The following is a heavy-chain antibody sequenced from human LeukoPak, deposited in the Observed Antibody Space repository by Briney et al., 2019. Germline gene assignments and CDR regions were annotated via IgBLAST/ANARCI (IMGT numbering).Heavy chain of an antibody. CDR1: GGSISCYY. CDR3: ARDQYDYYGSGSLPGYMDV. D-gene: IGHD3-10*01. V-gene: IGHV4-4*07. CDR2: IYTGGST. Sequence: SETLSLTCTVSGGSISCYYWSWIRQPAGKGLGWIGRIYTGGSTNYNPSLKSRVTMSVDTSKNQFSLKLSSVTAADTAVYYCARDQYDYYGSGSLPGYMDVWGKGTTVTVSS. J-gene: IGHJ6*03.